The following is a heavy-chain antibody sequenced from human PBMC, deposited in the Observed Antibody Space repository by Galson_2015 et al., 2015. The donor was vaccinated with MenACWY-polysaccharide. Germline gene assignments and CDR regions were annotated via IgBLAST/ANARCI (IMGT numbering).Heavy chain of an antibody. V-gene: IGHV3-74*01. CDR2: TNSDGRST. CDR3: ARAPGGGFYGSGSFFDN. D-gene: IGHD3-10*01. CDR1: GFTFSSYW. J-gene: IGHJ4*02. Sequence: SLRLSCAASGFTFSSYWMHWVRQAPGKGLVWVSRTNSDGRSTSYADSVTGRFTISRDNAKNTLYLQMNSLRAEDAAVYYCARAPGGGFYGSGSFFDNWGQGTLVTVSS.